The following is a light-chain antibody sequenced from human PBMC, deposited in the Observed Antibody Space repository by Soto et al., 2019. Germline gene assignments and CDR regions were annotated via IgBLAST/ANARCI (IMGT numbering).Light chain of an antibody. V-gene: IGLV2-14*03. CDR2: DVT. CDR1: SSDVGGYNY. CDR3: TSYTTSSPYLV. J-gene: IGLJ3*02. Sequence: QSALTQPASVSGSPGQSITISCTGTSSDVGGYNYVSWYQHHPGKAPKLMIYDVTNRPSGVSNRFSCSKSGNTASLTISGLQAEDAADYYCTSYTTSSPYLVFGGGTKLTVL.